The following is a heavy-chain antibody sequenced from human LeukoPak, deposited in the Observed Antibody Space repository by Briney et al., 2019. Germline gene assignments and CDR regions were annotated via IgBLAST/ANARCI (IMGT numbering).Heavy chain of an antibody. CDR2: IYYSGRT. D-gene: IGHD2/OR15-2a*01. V-gene: IGHV4-39*01. Sequence: SETLSLTCTVSGGSISGGTYYWGWFRQPPGKGLEWIGTIYYSGRTYYNPSLKSRVTISVDTSKNQFSPKLTPMIAADTAVYFCARPSTSFLYFDYWGQGTLVTVSS. J-gene: IGHJ4*02. CDR3: ARPSTSFLYFDY. CDR1: GGSISGGTYY.